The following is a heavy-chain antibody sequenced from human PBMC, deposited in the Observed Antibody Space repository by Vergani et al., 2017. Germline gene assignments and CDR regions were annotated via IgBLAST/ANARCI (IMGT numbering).Heavy chain of an antibody. Sequence: EVQLVESGGGLVKPGESLRLSCAASGFTFSSYSMNWVRQAPGKGLEWVSSISSSSSYIYYADSVKGRFTISRDNAKNSLYLQMNSLRAEDTAVYYCAREYSSGYYDAHWYFDLWGRGTLVTVSS. CDR1: GFTFSSYS. CDR2: ISSSSSYI. J-gene: IGHJ2*01. CDR3: AREYSSGYYDAHWYFDL. V-gene: IGHV3-21*01. D-gene: IGHD3-22*01.